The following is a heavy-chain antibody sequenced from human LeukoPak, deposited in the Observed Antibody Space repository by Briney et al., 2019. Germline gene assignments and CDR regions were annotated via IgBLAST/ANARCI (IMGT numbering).Heavy chain of an antibody. D-gene: IGHD2-15*01. CDR1: GGSISSYY. V-gene: IGHV4-4*07. Sequence: PSETLSLTCTVSGGSISSYYWSWIRQPAGKGLEWIGRIYTSGSTNYNPSLKSRVTMSVDTSKNQFSLKLSSVTAADTAVYYCARVAFGLLLNYWYFDLWGRGTLVTVSS. CDR3: ARVAFGLLLNYWYFDL. CDR2: IYTSGST. J-gene: IGHJ2*01.